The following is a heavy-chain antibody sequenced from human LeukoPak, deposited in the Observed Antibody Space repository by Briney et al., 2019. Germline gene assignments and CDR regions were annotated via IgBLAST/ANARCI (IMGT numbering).Heavy chain of an antibody. CDR1: GYTFTSYG. Sequence: AASVKVSCMASGYTFTSYGISWVRPAPGQGLEWMGWISAYNGNTNYAQKLQGRVTMTTDTSTSTAYMELRSLRSDDTAVYYCARATNYYDSSGYYGDWGQGTLVTVSS. CDR2: ISAYNGNT. J-gene: IGHJ4*02. D-gene: IGHD3-22*01. V-gene: IGHV1-18*01. CDR3: ARATNYYDSSGYYGD.